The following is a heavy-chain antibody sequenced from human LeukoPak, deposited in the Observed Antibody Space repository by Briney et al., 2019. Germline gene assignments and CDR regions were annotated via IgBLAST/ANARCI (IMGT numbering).Heavy chain of an antibody. D-gene: IGHD6-6*01. CDR3: ARRGYSSSSTLGY. J-gene: IGHJ4*02. CDR1: GYTFTGYY. CDR2: INPNSGGT. V-gene: IGHV1-2*02. Sequence: ASVKVSCKASGYTFTGYYMHWVRQAPGQGLEWMGWINPNSGGTNYAQKFQGRVTMTRDTSISTAYMELSRLRSDDTAVYYCARRGYSSSSTLGYWGQGTLVTVSS.